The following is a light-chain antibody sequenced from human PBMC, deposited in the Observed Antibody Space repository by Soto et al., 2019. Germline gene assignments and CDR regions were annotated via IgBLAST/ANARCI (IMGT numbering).Light chain of an antibody. CDR1: QSVSSSY. CDR3: QQYGSSPPWYT. Sequence: EIVLTQSPGTLSLSPGERATLSCRASQSVSSSYLAWYQQKPGQAPRLLIYGASSRATGIPDRFSGSGSGTYFTLTISRLETEDFAVYYCQQYGSSPPWYTFGQGTKLEIK. CDR2: GAS. J-gene: IGKJ2*01. V-gene: IGKV3-20*01.